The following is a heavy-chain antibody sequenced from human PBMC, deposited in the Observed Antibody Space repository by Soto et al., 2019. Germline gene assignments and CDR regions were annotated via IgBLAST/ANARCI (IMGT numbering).Heavy chain of an antibody. V-gene: IGHV1-69*01. CDR3: ARDLGYNYGVYYGMDV. CDR2: IIPIFGTT. CDR1: GGTLSSYG. J-gene: IGHJ6*02. D-gene: IGHD5-18*01. Sequence: QVQLVQSGAEVKKPGSSVQVSCKASGGTLSSYGLSWVRQAPGQGLEWMGGIIPIFGTTNYAQKFQGRVTITADESTSTAYMELSSLRSEDTAVYYCARDLGYNYGVYYGMDVWGQGTTVTVSS.